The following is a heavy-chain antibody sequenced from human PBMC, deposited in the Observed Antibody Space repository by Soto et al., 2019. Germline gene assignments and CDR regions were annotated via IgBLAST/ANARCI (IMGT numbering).Heavy chain of an antibody. J-gene: IGHJ2*01. D-gene: IGHD6-19*01. CDR1: GYTFTGYY. Sequence: QVQLVQSGAEVKKPGASVKVSCKASGYTFTGYYMHWVRQAPGQGLEWMGWLNPNSGGTNYAQKFQGRDTMTRDTSISTAYMELRRLRSDDTAVYYCARDRELYSSGWYGWWYFDLWGRGTLVTVSS. CDR2: LNPNSGGT. V-gene: IGHV1-2*02. CDR3: ARDRELYSSGWYGWWYFDL.